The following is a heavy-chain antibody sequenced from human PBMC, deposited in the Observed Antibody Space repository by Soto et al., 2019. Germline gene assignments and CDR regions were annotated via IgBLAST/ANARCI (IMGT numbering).Heavy chain of an antibody. CDR3: ARQGYSGHDGAFDI. V-gene: IGHV4-39*01. CDR1: GGSISSSSYY. CDR2: IYYSGST. Sequence: QLQLQESGPGLVKPSETLSLTCTVSGGSISSSSYYWGWIRQPPGKGLEWIGSIYYSGSTYYNPSLKSRVTISVDTSKNQFSLKLSSVTAADTAVYYCARQGYSGHDGAFDIWGQGTMVTVSS. J-gene: IGHJ3*02. D-gene: IGHD5-12*01.